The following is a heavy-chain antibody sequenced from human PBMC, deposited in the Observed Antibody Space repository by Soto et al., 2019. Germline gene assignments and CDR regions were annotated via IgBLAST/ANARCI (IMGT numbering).Heavy chain of an antibody. Sequence: SETLSLSCTVSGGSISSGGYYWTWIRQHPGKGLEWIGYNYYSGITYYNPSLKSRVTISLDTSKNQFSLKLSSVTAADTAVYYCAIGSSIGGLHYGMALWGQGSTVSGSS. J-gene: IGHJ6*02. CDR3: AIGSSIGGLHYGMAL. V-gene: IGHV4-31*03. D-gene: IGHD3-10*01. CDR1: GGSISSGGYY. CDR2: NYYSGIT.